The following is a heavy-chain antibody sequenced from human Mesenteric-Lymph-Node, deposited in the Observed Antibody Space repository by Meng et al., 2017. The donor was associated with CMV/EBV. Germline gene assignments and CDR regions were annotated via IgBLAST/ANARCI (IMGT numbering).Heavy chain of an antibody. J-gene: IGHJ4*02. CDR3: ARVGSGWSQPVDS. V-gene: IGHV3-30*04. CDR2: ISYDGSKT. CDR1: GFTFSSYS. D-gene: IGHD6-19*01. Sequence: GESLKISCAASGFTFSSYSMHWVRQAPGKGLEWVAVISYDGSKTYYADSVKGRFTIAKDNSKNTLSLQMNSVRAEDTAVYYCARVGSGWSQPVDSWGQGTLVTVSS.